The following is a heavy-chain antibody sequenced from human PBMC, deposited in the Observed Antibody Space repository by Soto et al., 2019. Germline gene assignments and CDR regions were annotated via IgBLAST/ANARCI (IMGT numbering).Heavy chain of an antibody. D-gene: IGHD3-3*01. CDR1: GYPVTAYY. CDR3: ARGGGVGVAGSAAFDM. J-gene: IGHJ3*02. V-gene: IGHV1-2*02. Sequence: QLHLVQSGAVVKKPGASVTVSCSASGYPVTAYYMHWVRQAPGRGLEWMGGINPATGAAKYTQKFQGRVTMTGDTSTRTVFLELGGLTAEDRAVFFCARGGGVGVAGSAAFDMWGQGTLVTVSS. CDR2: INPATGAA.